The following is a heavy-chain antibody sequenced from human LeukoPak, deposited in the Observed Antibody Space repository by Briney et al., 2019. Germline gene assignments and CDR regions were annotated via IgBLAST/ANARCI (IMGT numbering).Heavy chain of an antibody. CDR1: GFTLGDYL. D-gene: IGHD6-19*01. J-gene: IGHJ4*02. Sequence: GSLRLSCTASGFTLGDYLMSWFRQAPGKGLEWIGFISGGTTEYAASVKGRFTISRDDSTSIAYLQMNSLTTEVTAVYYCSRGSGWLSVYWGQGTLVTVSS. CDR3: SRGSGWLSVY. CDR2: ISGGTT. V-gene: IGHV3-49*03.